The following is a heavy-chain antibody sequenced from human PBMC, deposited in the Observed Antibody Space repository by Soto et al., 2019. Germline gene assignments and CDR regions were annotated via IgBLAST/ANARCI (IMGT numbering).Heavy chain of an antibody. Sequence: QLQLQESGSGLVKPSQTLSLTCAVSGGSISSGGYSWSWIRQPPGKGLEWIGYIYHSGSTYYNPSLKRRLAIPVDRSKTRFSLQLSSVTAADTAVYYCARAGGLGAVAADYWGQGTLVTVSS. CDR1: GGSISSGGYS. CDR2: IYHSGST. CDR3: ARAGGLGAVAADY. J-gene: IGHJ4*02. V-gene: IGHV4-30-2*01. D-gene: IGHD6-19*01.